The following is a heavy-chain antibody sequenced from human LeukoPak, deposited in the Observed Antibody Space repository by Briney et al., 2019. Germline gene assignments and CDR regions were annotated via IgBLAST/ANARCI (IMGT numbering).Heavy chain of an antibody. V-gene: IGHV4-39*07. CDR1: GGSISSSSYY. Sequence: SETLSLTCTVSGGSISSSSYYWGWIRQPPGKGLEWIGSIYYSGSTYYNPSLKSRVTISVDTSKNQFSLKLSSVTAADTAVYYCARWGYDSSGYYLSRRAFDIWGQGTMVTVSS. D-gene: IGHD3-22*01. CDR3: ARWGYDSSGYYLSRRAFDI. J-gene: IGHJ3*02. CDR2: IYYSGST.